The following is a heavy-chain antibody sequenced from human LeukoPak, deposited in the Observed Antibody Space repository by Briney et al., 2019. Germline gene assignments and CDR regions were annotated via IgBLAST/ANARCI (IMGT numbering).Heavy chain of an antibody. CDR1: GFTFSSYS. Sequence: GGSLRLSCAASGFTFSSYSMNWVRQAPGKGLEWVSYISSSSSTIYYADSVKGRFTISRDNAKNSLYLQMNSLRAEDTAVYYCAREITMIVVVSTNGAFDIWGQGTMVTVSS. D-gene: IGHD3-22*01. CDR2: ISSSSSTI. CDR3: AREITMIVVVSTNGAFDI. V-gene: IGHV3-48*01. J-gene: IGHJ3*02.